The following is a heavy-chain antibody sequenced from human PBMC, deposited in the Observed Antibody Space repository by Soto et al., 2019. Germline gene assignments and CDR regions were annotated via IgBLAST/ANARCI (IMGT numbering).Heavy chain of an antibody. CDR3: ARVLKGSYDSSGYYYYYGRDV. V-gene: IGHV1-69*12. J-gene: IGHJ6*02. Sequence: QVQLVQSGAEVKKPGSSVKVSCKASGGTFSSYAISWVRQAPGQGLEWMGGIIPIFGTANYAQKFQGRVTITADESTSRACMALSSLRAEDTAVYYCARVLKGSYDSSGYYYYYGRDVWGQGTPVTVSS. D-gene: IGHD3-22*01. CDR2: IIPIFGTA. CDR1: GGTFSSYA.